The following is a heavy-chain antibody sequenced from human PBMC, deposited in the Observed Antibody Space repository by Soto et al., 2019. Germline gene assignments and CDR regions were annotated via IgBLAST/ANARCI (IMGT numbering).Heavy chain of an antibody. CDR2: IIPIFGTA. CDR3: ATSPYYDSSGYLDY. Sequence: SVKVSCKASGGTFSSYAISWVRQAPGQGLEWMGGIIPIFGTANYAQKFQGRVTITAYESTSTAYMELSSLRSEDTAVYYFATSPYYDSSGYLDYWGQGTLVTVSS. D-gene: IGHD3-22*01. CDR1: GGTFSSYA. V-gene: IGHV1-69*13. J-gene: IGHJ4*02.